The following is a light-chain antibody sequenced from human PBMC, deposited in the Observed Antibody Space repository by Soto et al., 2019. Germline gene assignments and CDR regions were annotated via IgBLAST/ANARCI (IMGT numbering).Light chain of an antibody. CDR1: QSITWR. V-gene: IGKV1-39*01. J-gene: IGKJ2*01. CDR2: AVS. Sequence: DIQMTQSPSSLSASVGDRVTITCRASQSITWRLCWYQQKPGKAPELLIYAVSNFQSGVPSRFSGTGTGTDLPRTIRRLQPEDGETYYGLQSYSVPLTFGQRPRLVI. CDR3: LQSYSVPLT.